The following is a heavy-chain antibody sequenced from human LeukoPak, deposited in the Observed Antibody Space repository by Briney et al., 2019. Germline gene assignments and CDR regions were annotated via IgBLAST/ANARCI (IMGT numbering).Heavy chain of an antibody. Sequence: GESLKISCKGSGYSFTSYWIGWVRQMPGKGLEWMGRIDPSDSYTNYSPSFQGHVTISADKSISTAYLQWSSLKASDTAMYYCARHYCTNGVCHYYYYYGMDVWGQGTTVTVSS. CDR2: IDPSDSYT. CDR1: GYSFTSYW. D-gene: IGHD2-8*01. J-gene: IGHJ6*02. V-gene: IGHV5-10-1*01. CDR3: ARHYCTNGVCHYYYYYGMDV.